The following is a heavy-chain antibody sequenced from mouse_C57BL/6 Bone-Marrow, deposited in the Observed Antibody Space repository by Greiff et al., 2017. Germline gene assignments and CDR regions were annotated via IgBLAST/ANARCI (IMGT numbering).Heavy chain of an antibody. CDR1: GYTFTSYW. CDR2: IDPSDSYT. D-gene: IGHD2-3*01. V-gene: IGHV1-69*01. CDR3: AREDGYYYAMDY. Sequence: VQRVESGAELVMPGASVKLSCKASGYTFTSYWMHWVKQRPGQGLEWIGEIDPSDSYTNYNQKFKGKSTLTVDKSSSTAYMQLSSLTSEDSAVYYCAREDGYYYAMDYWGQGTSVTVSS. J-gene: IGHJ4*01.